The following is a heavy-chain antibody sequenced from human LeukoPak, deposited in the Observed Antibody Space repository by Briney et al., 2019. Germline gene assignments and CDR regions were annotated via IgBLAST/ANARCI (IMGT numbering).Heavy chain of an antibody. CDR2: FHNSRTT. J-gene: IGHJ5*02. CDR3: ARGHLGLSP. V-gene: IGHV4-59*01. D-gene: IGHD3-10*01. Sequence: SETLSLTCTVSGGSISGYSWTWIRQPPGQGLEWIGYFHNSRTTSYNPSPTGRVIISVDTAMDQISLKLNSVTAADTAVYYCARGHLGLSPWGYGTLVTVSS. CDR1: GGSISGYS.